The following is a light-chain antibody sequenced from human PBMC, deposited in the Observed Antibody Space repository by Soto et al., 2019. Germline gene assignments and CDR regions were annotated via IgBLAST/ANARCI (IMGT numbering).Light chain of an antibody. V-gene: IGKV3-20*01. J-gene: IGKJ4*01. CDR2: GAS. Sequence: EIVLTQSPGTLSLSPGERATLSCRASQSVSSSYLAWYQQKPGQAPRLLIYGASSRATGIPDRFSGSGSGTDFTLTISSLQSEDFAVYYCQQYNNWPPGTFGGGTKVDNK. CDR3: QQYNNWPPGT. CDR1: QSVSSSY.